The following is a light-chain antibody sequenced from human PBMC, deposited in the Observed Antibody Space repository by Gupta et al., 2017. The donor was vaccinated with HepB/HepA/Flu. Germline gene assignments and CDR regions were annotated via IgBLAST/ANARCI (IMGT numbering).Light chain of an antibody. CDR2: NTY. V-gene: IGLV1-47*02. J-gene: IGLJ3*02. Sequence: QSVLTQPPSASGTPGQRVTISCSGSNSIAGSFFFWSQQLPGTAPKLLIYNTYERPSGVPDRFSGSQSGTSGSLAISGLRSEDEADYYCAAWDGTLNGRVFGGGTKLTVL. CDR1: NSIAGSF. CDR3: AAWDGTLNGRV.